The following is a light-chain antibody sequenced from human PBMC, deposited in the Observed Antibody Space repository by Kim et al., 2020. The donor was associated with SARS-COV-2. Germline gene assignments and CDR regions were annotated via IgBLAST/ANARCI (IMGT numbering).Light chain of an antibody. CDR3: QQYGSAPDT. Sequence: LSPGERAPLSCRASHSVRSSYLAWHQQKPCQAPRFLIYGTSSRATGIPDRFSGSVSGTDFTLTISRLEPEDFAVYYCQQYGSAPDTFGQGTKLEI. CDR1: HSVRSSY. J-gene: IGKJ2*01. V-gene: IGKV3-20*01. CDR2: GTS.